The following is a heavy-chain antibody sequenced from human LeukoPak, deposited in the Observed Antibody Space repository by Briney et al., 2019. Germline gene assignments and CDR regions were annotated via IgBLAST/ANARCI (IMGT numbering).Heavy chain of an antibody. Sequence: SVKVSCKASGGTFSSYAISWVRQAPRQGLEWMGGIISIFGTANYAQKFQGRVTITTDESTSTAYMELSSLRSEDTAVYYCASGGNSGSYGSYDYWGQGTLVTVSS. J-gene: IGHJ4*02. CDR1: GGTFSSYA. CDR2: IISIFGTA. V-gene: IGHV1-69*05. CDR3: ASGGNSGSYGSYDY. D-gene: IGHD1-26*01.